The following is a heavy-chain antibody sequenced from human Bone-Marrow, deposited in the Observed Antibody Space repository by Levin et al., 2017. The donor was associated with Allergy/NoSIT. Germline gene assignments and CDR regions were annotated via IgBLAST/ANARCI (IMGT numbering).Heavy chain of an antibody. D-gene: IGHD1-26*01. Sequence: GESLKISCKTSGYPFTSYNVYWVRQATGQGLEWMGYIDPNSGNTCYSPKFQGRITMTTNSSESTVYMEVNNMRSEDTALYYCASGHCYSGSCVRTDWFDTWGPGTPVTFSS. CDR3: ASGHCYSGSCVRTDWFDT. V-gene: IGHV1-8*01. J-gene: IGHJ5*02. CDR1: GYPFTSYN. CDR2: IDPNSGNT.